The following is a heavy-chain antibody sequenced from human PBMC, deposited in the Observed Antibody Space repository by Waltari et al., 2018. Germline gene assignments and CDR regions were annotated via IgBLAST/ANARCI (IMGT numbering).Heavy chain of an antibody. CDR3: ARATSDFWRAAQGRDYYYYMDV. Sequence: QVQLVQSGAEVKKPGSSVKVYCKASGGTFSSYAISWVRQATGQGLEWMGGIIPIFGTANYAQKFQGRVTITADESTSTAYMELSSLRSEDTAVYYCARATSDFWRAAQGRDYYYYMDVWGKGTTVTISS. CDR1: GGTFSSYA. J-gene: IGHJ6*03. CDR2: IIPIFGTA. V-gene: IGHV1-69*12. D-gene: IGHD3-3*01.